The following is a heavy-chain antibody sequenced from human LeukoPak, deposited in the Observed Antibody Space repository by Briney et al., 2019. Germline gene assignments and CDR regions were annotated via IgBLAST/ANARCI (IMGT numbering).Heavy chain of an antibody. V-gene: IGHV3-21*01. Sequence: RTGGSLRLSCAASGFTFSSYEMHWVRQAPGKGLEWVSFIRSSSSDIYYADSVKGRFTISRDNAKNSLYLQMDSLKAEDTAVYYCARVRSGSLDYWGQGTLVTVSS. CDR3: ARVRSGSLDY. CDR2: IRSSSSDI. D-gene: IGHD1-26*01. J-gene: IGHJ4*02. CDR1: GFTFSSYE.